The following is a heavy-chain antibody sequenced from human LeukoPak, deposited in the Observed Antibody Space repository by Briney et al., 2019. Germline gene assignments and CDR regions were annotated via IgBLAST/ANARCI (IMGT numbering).Heavy chain of an antibody. Sequence: GGSLRLSCAASGFTFSSYAMSWVRQAPGKGLEWVSAISGSGGSTYYADSVKGRFTISRDNSKNTLYLQMNSLRAEDTAVYCCARVRYFDWFDYWGQGTLVTVSS. D-gene: IGHD3-9*01. V-gene: IGHV3-23*01. CDR1: GFTFSSYA. CDR2: ISGSGGST. CDR3: ARVRYFDWFDY. J-gene: IGHJ4*02.